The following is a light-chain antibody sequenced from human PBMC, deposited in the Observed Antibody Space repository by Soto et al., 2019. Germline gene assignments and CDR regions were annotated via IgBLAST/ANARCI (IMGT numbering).Light chain of an antibody. CDR3: QHRATWPPSVT. CDR2: DVS. CDR1: QSVGTF. V-gene: IGKV3-11*01. Sequence: EVVLTQSPATLSLSPRARATLSCRASQSVGTFLSWYQQKPGQAPRLLIYDVSNRATGAPATFGGSGSWTDFTLTIRKLEHEDFAVYCCQHRATWPPSVTFVGGTRV. J-gene: IGKJ4*01.